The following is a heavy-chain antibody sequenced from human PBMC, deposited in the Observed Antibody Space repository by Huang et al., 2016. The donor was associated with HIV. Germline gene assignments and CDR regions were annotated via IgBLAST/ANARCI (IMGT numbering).Heavy chain of an antibody. J-gene: IGHJ4*02. CDR2: ISETGGVI. Sequence: EEQLVESGGGLVQPGGSLRLSCAASGFSFSSCNMNWVRQDPGKGLGWLSYISETGGVITYADSVKGRFTVSRDNAKNSLYLQMDSLRAEDTAVYYCARGYSSSWLYNWGQGTLVTVSS. D-gene: IGHD6-13*01. CDR3: ARGYSSSWLYN. V-gene: IGHV3-48*01. CDR1: GFSFSSCN.